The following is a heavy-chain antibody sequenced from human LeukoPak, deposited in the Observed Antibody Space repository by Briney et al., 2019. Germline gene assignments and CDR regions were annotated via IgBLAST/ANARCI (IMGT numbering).Heavy chain of an antibody. Sequence: PSETLSLTCTVSGGSISSGSYYWSWIRQPAGKGLEWIGRIYTSGSTNYNPSLKSRVTISVVTSKNQFSLKLSSVTAADTAVYYCARATYYYDSSGRTDAFDIWGQGTMVTVSS. D-gene: IGHD3-22*01. J-gene: IGHJ3*02. CDR2: IYTSGST. V-gene: IGHV4-61*02. CDR3: ARATYYYDSSGRTDAFDI. CDR1: GGSISSGSYY.